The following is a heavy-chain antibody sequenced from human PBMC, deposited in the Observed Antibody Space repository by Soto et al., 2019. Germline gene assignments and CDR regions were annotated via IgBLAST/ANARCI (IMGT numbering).Heavy chain of an antibody. CDR1: GGTFSSYA. V-gene: IGHV1-69*01. CDR2: IIPIFGTA. D-gene: IGHD6-6*01. J-gene: IGHJ4*02. Sequence: QVQLVQSGAEVKKPGSSVKVSCKASGGTFSSYAISWVRQSPGQGLEWMGGIIPIFGTANYAQKFQGRVTITADESTSTAYMELSSLRSEDTAVYYCDIHIAALSSGTFDYWGQGTLVTVSS. CDR3: DIHIAALSSGTFDY.